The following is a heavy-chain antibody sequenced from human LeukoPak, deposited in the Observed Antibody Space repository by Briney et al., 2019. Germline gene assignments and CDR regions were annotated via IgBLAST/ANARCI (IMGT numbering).Heavy chain of an antibody. J-gene: IGHJ4*02. V-gene: IGHV4-38-2*01. Sequence: SRVTISVDTSNNQFSLKMRSVTATDTAVYYCARARIAVSYFDYWGQGALVTVSS. CDR3: ARARIAVSYFDY. D-gene: IGHD6-6*01.